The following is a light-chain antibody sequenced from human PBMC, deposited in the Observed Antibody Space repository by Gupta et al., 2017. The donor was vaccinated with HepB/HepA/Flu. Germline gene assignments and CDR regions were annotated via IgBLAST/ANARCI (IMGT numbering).Light chain of an antibody. CDR1: SSDVGAYNY. Sequence: QSALTQPASVSGSPGQSLPISCTGTSSDVGAYNYVSWYQQHPGKAPKLMIYDVSNRPSGVSNRFSGSKSGNTASLTISGLQAEDEADYYCSSYTSSSTPHVVFGGGTKLTVL. CDR2: DVS. CDR3: SSYTSSSTPHVV. V-gene: IGLV2-14*01. J-gene: IGLJ2*01.